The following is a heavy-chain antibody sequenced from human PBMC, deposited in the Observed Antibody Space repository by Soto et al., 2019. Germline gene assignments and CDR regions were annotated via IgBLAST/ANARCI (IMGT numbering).Heavy chain of an antibody. V-gene: IGHV3-21*01. Sequence: GGSLRLSCAASGFTFSSYSMNWVRQAPGKGLEWVSSISSSSSYIYYADSVKGRFTISRDNAKNSLYLQMNSLRAEDTAVYYCARDPPGVVMLGTDVWGQGTTVTVSS. J-gene: IGHJ6*02. D-gene: IGHD3-16*01. CDR3: ARDPPGVVMLGTDV. CDR2: ISSSSSYI. CDR1: GFTFSSYS.